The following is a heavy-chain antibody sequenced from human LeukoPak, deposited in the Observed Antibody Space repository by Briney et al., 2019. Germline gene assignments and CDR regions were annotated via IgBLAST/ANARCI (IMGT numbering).Heavy chain of an antibody. CDR1: GFTFSDYW. V-gene: IGHV3-74*01. CDR3: ARDRGPRTGFMVREAYDY. D-gene: IGHD3-10*01. CDR2: INTDGSIT. Sequence: QPGGSLRLSCAASGFTFSDYWIHWVRQAPGKGLVWVSRINTDGSITNYADSVKGRFTISRDNAKNTPYLQMSSLRAEDTAVYYCARDRGPRTGFMVREAYDYWGQGTLVTVSS. J-gene: IGHJ4*02.